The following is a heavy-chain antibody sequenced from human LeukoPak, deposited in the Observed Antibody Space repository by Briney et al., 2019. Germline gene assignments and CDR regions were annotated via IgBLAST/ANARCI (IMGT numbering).Heavy chain of an antibody. J-gene: IGHJ6*02. Sequence: GGSLRLSCAASGFTFSSYAMSWVRQAPGKGLEWVSAISGSGGSTYYADSVKGRFTISRDNSKNTLYLQMNSLRAEDTAVYYCANYYGSGRYGMDVWGQGTTATVSS. D-gene: IGHD3-10*01. V-gene: IGHV3-23*01. CDR2: ISGSGGST. CDR3: ANYYGSGRYGMDV. CDR1: GFTFSSYA.